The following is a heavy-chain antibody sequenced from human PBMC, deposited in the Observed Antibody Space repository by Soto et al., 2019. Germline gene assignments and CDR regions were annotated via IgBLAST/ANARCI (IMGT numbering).Heavy chain of an antibody. CDR3: AKDTAPRRGYSGYERTYYFDY. CDR1: GFTFSSYA. V-gene: IGHV3-23*01. J-gene: IGHJ4*02. CDR2: ISGSGGAT. D-gene: IGHD5-12*01. Sequence: EVQQLESGGGLVQHGGSLRLSCAASGFTFSSYAMSWVRQAPGKGLEWVSAISGSGGATYYADSVKGRFTISRDNSKNTLYLQMNSLRAEDTAVYYCAKDTAPRRGYSGYERTYYFDYWGQGTLVTVSS.